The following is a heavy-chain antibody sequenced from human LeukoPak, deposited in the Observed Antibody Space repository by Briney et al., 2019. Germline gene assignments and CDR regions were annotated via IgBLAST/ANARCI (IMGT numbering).Heavy chain of an antibody. V-gene: IGHV3-21*01. J-gene: IGHJ1*01. D-gene: IGHD4-11*01. CDR3: ARDMTTATTCYLQH. CDR1: GFTFSTYS. CDR2: ISSSSNYI. Sequence: GGSLRLSCAASGFTFSTYSMNWVRQAPGKGLEWVSSISSSSNYIYYADSVKGRFFIPRDDAKNSLFLQMNGLRAEDTAVYYCARDMTTATTCYLQHWGQGTLVTVSS.